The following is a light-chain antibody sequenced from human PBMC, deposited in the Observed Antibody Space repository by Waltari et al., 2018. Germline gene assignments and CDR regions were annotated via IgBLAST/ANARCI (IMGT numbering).Light chain of an antibody. CDR1: SRDVGGYNY. Sequence: QSALTQPASVSGSPGPSITLSCTGTSRDVGGYNYVSWYQQHPGKAPKLMIYDVSNRPSGVSNRFSGSKSGNTASLTISGLQAEDEADYYCSSYTSSSTPYVFGTGTKVTVL. CDR2: DVS. J-gene: IGLJ1*01. V-gene: IGLV2-14*03. CDR3: SSYTSSSTPYV.